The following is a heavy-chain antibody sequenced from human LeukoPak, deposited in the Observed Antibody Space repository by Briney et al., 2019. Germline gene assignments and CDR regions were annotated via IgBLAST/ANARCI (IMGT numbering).Heavy chain of an antibody. CDR1: GFTFSDYY. CDR2: ITSSSSYT. Sequence: GGSLRLSCAASGFTFSDYYMSWIRQAPGKGLEWVSYITSSSSYTNYADSVKGRFTISRDNAKRSLYLQMNSLRAEDTAVYYCARDNEFCTGGTCRLDYWGQGALVTVSS. J-gene: IGHJ4*02. D-gene: IGHD2-8*02. V-gene: IGHV3-11*06. CDR3: ARDNEFCTGGTCRLDY.